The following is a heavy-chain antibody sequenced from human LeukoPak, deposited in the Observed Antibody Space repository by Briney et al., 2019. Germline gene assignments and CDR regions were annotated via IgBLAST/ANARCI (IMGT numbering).Heavy chain of an antibody. CDR2: IRGDNGNT. CDR3: ARVDLLTGYYFFDY. J-gene: IGHJ4*02. D-gene: IGHD3-9*01. V-gene: IGHV1-18*01. Sequence: ASVKVSCKASGYIFTYTYLHWVRQAPGQGLEWVGWIRGDNGNTNYAQKLQGRVTMTTDTSTSTAYMELRSLGSDETAVYYCARVDLLTGYYFFDYWGQGTLVTVSS. CDR1: GYIFTYTY.